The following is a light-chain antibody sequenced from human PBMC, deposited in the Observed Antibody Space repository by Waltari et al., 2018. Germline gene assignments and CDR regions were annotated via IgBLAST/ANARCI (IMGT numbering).Light chain of an antibody. CDR1: SSDVGGYDY. Sequence: QSALTQPASVSGSPGQSISISCTGTSSDVGGYDYVSWYQQYPGKAPKLMIFDVSNRPLGVSDRFSGSKSGNTASLTISGLQAEDEAYYYCSAYSTSSTLVVFGGGTKVTVL. V-gene: IGLV2-14*03. J-gene: IGLJ2*01. CDR3: SAYSTSSTLVV. CDR2: DVS.